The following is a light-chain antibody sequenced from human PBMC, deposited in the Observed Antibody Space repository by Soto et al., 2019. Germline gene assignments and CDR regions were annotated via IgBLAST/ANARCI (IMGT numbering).Light chain of an antibody. CDR1: QTISSW. J-gene: IGKJ1*01. V-gene: IGKV1-39*01. Sequence: DIQITQSPSTLSGSVGDRVTITFRASQTISSWLAWYQQKPGKAPDLLIYTTTSLQSEVPSRFSGSGSETHFTLTITSLQPEDFATYFCQQPYSAPPWKFGPGTKVDIK. CDR3: QQPYSAPPWK. CDR2: TTT.